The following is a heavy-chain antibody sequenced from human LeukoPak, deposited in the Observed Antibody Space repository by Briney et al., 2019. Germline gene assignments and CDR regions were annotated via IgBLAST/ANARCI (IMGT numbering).Heavy chain of an antibody. D-gene: IGHD1-26*01. CDR2: ISSSGNNA. V-gene: IGHV3-23*01. CDR3: ARMVGGRLDY. J-gene: IGHJ4*02. Sequence: GGSLRLSCAVSGFTFRGAAMTWVRQAPGKGLEWVSLISSSGNNAYYADSVKGRFTISRDNSKNTLSLQMNSLRAEDTAVYYCARMVGGRLDYWGQGTLVTVSS. CDR1: GFTFRGAA.